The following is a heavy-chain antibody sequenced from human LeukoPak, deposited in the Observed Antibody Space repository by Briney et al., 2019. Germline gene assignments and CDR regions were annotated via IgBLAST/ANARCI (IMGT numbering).Heavy chain of an antibody. CDR1: GFSVSNNY. J-gene: IGHJ4*02. CDR3: ARGDYCSVGSCHSRY. D-gene: IGHD2-15*01. CDR2: LFSGGNT. V-gene: IGHV3-53*01. Sequence: PGGSLRLSCAASGFSVSNNYMSWVRQAPGKGLEWVSVLFSGGNTYYADSVKGRFTVSRDNSKNTLHLQVNSLRDEDTAVYYCARGDYCSVGSCHSRYWGQGTLVTVSS.